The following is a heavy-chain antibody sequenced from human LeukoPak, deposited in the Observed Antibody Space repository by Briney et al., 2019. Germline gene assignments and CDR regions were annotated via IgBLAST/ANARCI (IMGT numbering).Heavy chain of an antibody. CDR3: TTDIVVLIPRFDY. J-gene: IGHJ4*02. V-gene: IGHV3-15*01. D-gene: IGHD3-22*01. CDR2: IKSKTDGVTT. CDR1: GFTFSNTW. Sequence: GGSLRLSCAASGFTFSNTWMTWVRQAPGKGLEWVGRIKSKTDGVTTDYAAPVKGRFTISRDDSKYTLYLQMNSLKTEDTAVYYCTTDIVVLIPRFDYWGQGTLVTVSS.